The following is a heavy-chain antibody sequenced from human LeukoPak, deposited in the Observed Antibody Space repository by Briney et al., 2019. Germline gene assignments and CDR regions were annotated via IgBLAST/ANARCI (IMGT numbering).Heavy chain of an antibody. D-gene: IGHD6-19*01. J-gene: IGHJ4*02. Sequence: PSETLSLTCAVYGGSFSGYYWSWIRQPPGKGLEWIGEINHSGSTNYNPSLKSRVTISVDTSKNQFSLQLNSVTPEDTAVYYCARSSAWPDYWGQGTLVTVSS. CDR2: INHSGST. V-gene: IGHV4-34*01. CDR3: ARSSAWPDY. CDR1: GGSFSGYY.